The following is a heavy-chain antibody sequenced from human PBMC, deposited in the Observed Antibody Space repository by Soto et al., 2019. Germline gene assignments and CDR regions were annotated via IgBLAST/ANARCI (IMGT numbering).Heavy chain of an antibody. D-gene: IGHD3-9*01. CDR3: ARGGDILTGYYTLDY. V-gene: IGHV3-11*05. CDR2: ISSSSSYT. CDR1: GFTFSDYY. J-gene: IGHJ4*02. Sequence: QVQLVESGGGLVKPGGSLRLSCAASGFTFSDYYMSWIRQAPGKGLEWVSYISSSSSYTNYADSVKGRFTISRDNTQNSLYLQMNGLRAEETAVYYCARGGDILTGYYTLDYWGQGTLVTVSS.